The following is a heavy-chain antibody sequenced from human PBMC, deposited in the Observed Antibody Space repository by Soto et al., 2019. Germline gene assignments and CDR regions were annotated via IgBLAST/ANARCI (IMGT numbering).Heavy chain of an antibody. D-gene: IGHD7-27*01. CDR2: INHSGST. Sequence: QVQLQQWGAGLLKPSETLSLTCAVYGGSFSGYYWSWIRQPPGKGLEWIGEINHSGSTNYNPSLKSRVTISADTSKNQYSLKLSSVTAADTAVYYCAGGWGRIFDYWGQGPLVTVSS. CDR3: AGGWGRIFDY. CDR1: GGSFSGYY. J-gene: IGHJ4*02. V-gene: IGHV4-34*01.